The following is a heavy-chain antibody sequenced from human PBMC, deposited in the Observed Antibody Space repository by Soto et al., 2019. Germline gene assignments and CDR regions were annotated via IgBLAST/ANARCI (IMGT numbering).Heavy chain of an antibody. CDR3: AKPNGSWDIVVVPAAPDY. D-gene: IGHD2-2*01. CDR1: GFTFSSYA. V-gene: IGHV3-23*01. CDR2: ISGSGGST. J-gene: IGHJ4*02. Sequence: GGSLRLSCAASGFTFSSYAMSWVRQAPGKGLEWVSAISGSGGSTYYADSVKGRFTISRDNSKNTLYLQMNSLRAEDTAVYYCAKPNGSWDIVVVPAAPDYWGQGTLVTVSS.